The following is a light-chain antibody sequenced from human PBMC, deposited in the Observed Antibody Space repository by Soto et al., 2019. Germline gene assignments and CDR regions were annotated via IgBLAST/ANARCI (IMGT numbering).Light chain of an antibody. J-gene: IGLJ2*01. Sequence: QSALTQPPSASGSPGQSVTISCTGTSSDVGGDNYVSWYQQHPGKAPKLMIYGVTKRPSGVPDRFSGSKSGNTASLTVSGLQVEDEADYYCSSLKVFGGGTKVTVL. V-gene: IGLV2-8*01. CDR1: SSDVGGDNY. CDR3: SSLKV. CDR2: GVT.